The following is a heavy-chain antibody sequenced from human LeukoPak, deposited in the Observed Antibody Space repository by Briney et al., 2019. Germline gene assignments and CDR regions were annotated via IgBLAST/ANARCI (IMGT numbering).Heavy chain of an antibody. CDR1: EFTFSSYA. CDR2: ISGSGCGT. D-gene: IGHD5-18*01. CDR3: AKARYGPYYYGMDV. J-gene: IGHJ6*04. V-gene: IGHV3-23*01. Sequence: GGSLRLSCAASEFTFSSYAMSWVGQAPGKGLDWVSAISGSGCGTYYADSVKGRFTISRDNSKNTLYLQMNSLRAEDTAVYYCAKARYGPYYYGMDVWGKGTTVTVSS.